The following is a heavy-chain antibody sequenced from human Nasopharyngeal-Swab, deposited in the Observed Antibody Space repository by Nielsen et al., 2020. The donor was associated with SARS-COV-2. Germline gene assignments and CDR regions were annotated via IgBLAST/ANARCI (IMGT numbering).Heavy chain of an antibody. Sequence: GESLKISCAASGFTFSSYGLHWVRQAPGKGLEWVAVISYDGSNKLYADSVKGRFTISRDNAKKSLYLQMNSLRAEDTAVYYCARGRARIVGATDFDYWGQGTLVTVSS. CDR2: ISYDGSNK. V-gene: IGHV3-30*03. CDR3: ARGRARIVGATDFDY. CDR1: GFTFSSYG. D-gene: IGHD1-26*01. J-gene: IGHJ4*02.